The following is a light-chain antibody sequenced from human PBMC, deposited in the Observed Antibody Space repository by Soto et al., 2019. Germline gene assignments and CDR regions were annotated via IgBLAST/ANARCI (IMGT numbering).Light chain of an antibody. CDR1: SDDVGDHNY. CDR2: EVS. J-gene: IGLJ1*01. Sequence: QSALTQPASVSGSDGQSITISCTGTSDDVGDHNYVSWYQQRPGKAPKLMIYEVSRRASGVSNRFSGSNAGTTASLTISGLQGDDEGDYYCSSYTTSDTQEVFVKGTKLTVL. CDR3: SSYTTSDTQEV. V-gene: IGLV2-14*01.